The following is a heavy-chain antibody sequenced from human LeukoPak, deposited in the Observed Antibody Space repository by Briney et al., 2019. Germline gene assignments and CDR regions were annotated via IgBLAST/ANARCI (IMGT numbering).Heavy chain of an antibody. J-gene: IGHJ4*02. CDR3: ARDPRTVRI. V-gene: IGHV3-48*04. D-gene: IGHD1-1*01. Sequence: GGSLRLSCAASGFTFSTYWMSWVRQAPGKGLEWLSYISGNGGVIQYADSVKGRFTISRDNAKNLLYLQMDSLRVEDTAIYYCARDPRTVRIWGQGTLVTVSS. CDR1: GFTFSTYW. CDR2: ISGNGGVI.